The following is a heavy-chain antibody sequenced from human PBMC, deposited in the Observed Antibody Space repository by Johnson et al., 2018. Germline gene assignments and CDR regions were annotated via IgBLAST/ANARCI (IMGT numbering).Heavy chain of an antibody. CDR3: AKASYYYDSSGPYLGAFDI. J-gene: IGHJ3*02. Sequence: VQLVESGGGLVQXGGSLRLSCAASGFTFSSYAMSWVRQAPGKGLEWVSAISGSGGSTYYADSVKGRFTISRDNSKNTLYLQMNSLSAEDTAVYYCAKASYYYDSSGPYLGAFDIWGQGTMVTVSS. CDR2: ISGSGGST. CDR1: GFTFSSYA. V-gene: IGHV3-23*04. D-gene: IGHD3-22*01.